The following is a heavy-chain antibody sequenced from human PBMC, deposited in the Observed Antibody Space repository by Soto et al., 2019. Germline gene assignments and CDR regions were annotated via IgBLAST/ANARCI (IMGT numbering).Heavy chain of an antibody. CDR2: ISYDGSNK. Sequence: GGSLRLSCAASGFTFSSYAMHWVRQAPGKGLEWVAVISYDGSNKYYADSVKGRFTISRDNSKNTLYLQMNSLRAEDTAVYYCARDGKYCSSTSCYGYYYGMDVWGQGTTVTFYS. CDR1: GFTFSSYA. V-gene: IGHV3-30-3*01. J-gene: IGHJ6*02. D-gene: IGHD2-2*01. CDR3: ARDGKYCSSTSCYGYYYGMDV.